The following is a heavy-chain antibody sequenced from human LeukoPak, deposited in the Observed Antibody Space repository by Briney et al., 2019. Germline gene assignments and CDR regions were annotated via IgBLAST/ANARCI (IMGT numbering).Heavy chain of an antibody. CDR3: ARGCSGGSCYSGSAFDY. V-gene: IGHV4-4*07. D-gene: IGHD2-15*01. CDR1: GGSISSYY. Sequence: ASQTLSLTCIVSGGSISSYYWTWSRQPAGKGLEWIGCFYTSGSTNYNTSLKSRVTMSVDTSKTQFSLKLSSVTAADTAMYYCARGCSGGSCYSGSAFDYWGQGTLVTVSS. J-gene: IGHJ4*02. CDR2: FYTSGST.